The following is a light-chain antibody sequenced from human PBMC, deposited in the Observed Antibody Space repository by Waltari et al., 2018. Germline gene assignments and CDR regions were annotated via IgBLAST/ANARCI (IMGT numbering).Light chain of an antibody. CDR3: ASSDGSLNGWI. CDR1: SSNIGSNY. CDR2: RNE. Sequence: QSALTQPPSVSGTPGQRVSISCSGGSSNIGSNYVYWYQQFPGPAPRRPIYRNEQRPSGVPGRFSGSKSGTSAALAITGLRSEDEADYYCASSDGSLNGWIFGGGTQVTVL. V-gene: IGLV1-47*01. J-gene: IGLJ2*01.